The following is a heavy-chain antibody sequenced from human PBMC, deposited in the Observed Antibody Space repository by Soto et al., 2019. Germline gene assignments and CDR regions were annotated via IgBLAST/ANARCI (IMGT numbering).Heavy chain of an antibody. CDR3: ARERGRKASGWLPDDY. CDR2: ISAYNGNT. J-gene: IGHJ4*02. V-gene: IGHV1-18*01. CDR1: GYAFTSYG. D-gene: IGHD6-19*01. Sequence: QAQLVQSGAEVKKPGASVKVSCKASGYAFTSYGFSWVRQAPGQGLQRMGWISAYNGNTIYAQKLQGRVTMTTDTSTSTAYMELGRLTCDDTAAYCCARERGRKASGWLPDDYWGQGTLVTVSS.